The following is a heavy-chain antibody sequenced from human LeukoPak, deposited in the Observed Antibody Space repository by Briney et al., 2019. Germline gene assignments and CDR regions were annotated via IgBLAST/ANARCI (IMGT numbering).Heavy chain of an antibody. CDR2: IKQDGSER. J-gene: IGHJ4*02. Sequence: PGGSLRLSCAASGFTFTIYYMSWVRQAPGKGLEWVANIKQDGSERYYVDSVKGRFTISRDNAKNTLYLQMNSLRAEDTAVYYCARVTGGYNLVDYWGQGTLVTVSS. CDR3: ARVTGGYNLVDY. D-gene: IGHD5-24*01. V-gene: IGHV3-7*01. CDR1: GFTFTIYY.